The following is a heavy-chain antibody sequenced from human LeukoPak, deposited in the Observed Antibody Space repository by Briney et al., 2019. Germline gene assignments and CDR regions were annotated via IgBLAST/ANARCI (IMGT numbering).Heavy chain of an antibody. V-gene: IGHV5-51*01. Sequence: GESLKISCKGSGYSFTSYWIGWVRQMPGKGLEWMGIIYPGDSDTRYSPSFQGQVTISVDRSKNQFSLKLSSVTAADTAVYYCARGVGKAARVFDYWGQGTLVTVSS. CDR1: GYSFTSYW. J-gene: IGHJ4*02. CDR2: IYPGDSDT. D-gene: IGHD6-6*01. CDR3: ARGVGKAARVFDY.